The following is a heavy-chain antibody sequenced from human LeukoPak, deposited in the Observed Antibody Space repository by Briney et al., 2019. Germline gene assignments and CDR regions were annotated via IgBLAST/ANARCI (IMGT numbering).Heavy chain of an antibody. CDR3: VRGDFDI. CDR2: IYNTGST. V-gene: IGHV4-30-2*01. J-gene: IGHJ3*02. CDR1: GVSISSGGYS. Sequence: PSETLSLTCTVPGVSISSGGYSWNWIRQPLGKRLEWIGYIYNTGSTDYNPSLRSRVTISIDTSKNQFSLKMSSVTAADTAMYYCVRGDFDIWGQGTMVTVSS.